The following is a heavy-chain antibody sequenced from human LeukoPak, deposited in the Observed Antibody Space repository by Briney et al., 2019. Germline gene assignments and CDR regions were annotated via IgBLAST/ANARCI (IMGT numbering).Heavy chain of an antibody. CDR1: GFTFSNYW. CDR3: VGSGITVNPRRYYYYGMDV. Sequence: GGSLRLSCAASGFTFSNYWMYWVRQAPGKGLVWVSHIDNDERRTTYADSGKGRFTISRDNARNTLYLQMDSLRAEDTAVYYFVGSGITVNPRRYYYYGMDVWGQGTTVTVSS. J-gene: IGHJ6*02. V-gene: IGHV3-74*01. CDR2: IDNDERRT. D-gene: IGHD4-11*01.